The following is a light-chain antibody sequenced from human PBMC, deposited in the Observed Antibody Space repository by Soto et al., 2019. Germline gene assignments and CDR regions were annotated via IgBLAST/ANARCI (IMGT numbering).Light chain of an antibody. V-gene: IGKV3-20*01. CDR3: QQYGSSPWT. Sequence: EIVLTQSPGTLSLSPGERATLSCGASQSVSRSYLAWYQQKPGQAPRLLIFGASFRATGIPDRFSGSGSGTDFTLTISRLEPEDFAVYYCQQYGSSPWTFGQGTKVEIK. J-gene: IGKJ1*01. CDR1: QSVSRSY. CDR2: GAS.